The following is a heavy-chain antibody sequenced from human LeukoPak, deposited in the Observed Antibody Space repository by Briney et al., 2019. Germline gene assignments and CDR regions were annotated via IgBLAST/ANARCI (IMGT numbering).Heavy chain of an antibody. V-gene: IGHV3-53*01. CDR2: IYSGGST. CDR3: ASSQRSGAFDI. CDR1: GFTVSSNY. J-gene: IGHJ3*02. D-gene: IGHD3-10*01. Sequence: GESLKISCAASGFTVSSNYMSWVRQAPGKGLEWVSVIYSGGSTYYADFVKGRFTISRDNSKNTLYLQMNSLRAEDTAVYYCASSQRSGAFDIWGQGTMVTVSS.